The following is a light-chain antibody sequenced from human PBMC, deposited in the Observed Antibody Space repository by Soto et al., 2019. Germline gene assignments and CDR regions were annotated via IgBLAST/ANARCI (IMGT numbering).Light chain of an antibody. CDR1: QSVNSW. V-gene: IGKV1-5*01. J-gene: IGKJ4*01. CDR2: DAS. Sequence: DIQMTQSPSTLSAFVGDRVTITFRASQSVNSWLAWYQQRPGKAPKPLIYDASTLESGVPSRFSGSGSGTEFTLTISSLQPDDFATYYCHQYNSYHTFGGGTKVDIK. CDR3: HQYNSYHT.